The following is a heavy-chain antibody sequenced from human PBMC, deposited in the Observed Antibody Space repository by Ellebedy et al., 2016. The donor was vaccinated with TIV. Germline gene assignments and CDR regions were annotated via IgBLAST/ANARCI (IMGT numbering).Heavy chain of an antibody. CDR2: IGSGFDT. J-gene: IGHJ4*02. CDR1: GFTFSSYS. V-gene: IGHV3-23*01. CDR3: AKNVPGKYYDF. D-gene: IGHD3-10*01. Sequence: GGSLRLSCAASGFTFSSYSLNWVRQAPGKGLEWVSTIGSGFDTYYAESVKGRFTISRDNSKNTLSLQMNSLRAEDTALYFCAKNVPGKYYDFWGQGTLVTVSS.